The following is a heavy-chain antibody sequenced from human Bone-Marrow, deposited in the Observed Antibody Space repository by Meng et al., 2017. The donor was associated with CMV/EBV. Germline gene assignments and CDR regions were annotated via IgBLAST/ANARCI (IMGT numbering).Heavy chain of an antibody. CDR1: GFTFSRSG. D-gene: IGHD2-21*02. V-gene: IGHV3-23*03. J-gene: IGHJ4*02. CDR3: ARLNTDYYFDF. CDR2: FYTSGNT. Sequence: GESLKISCAASGFTFSRSGMSWVRQAPGKGLEWVSVFYTSGNTYYSDSVRGRFTISRDNSRNTLFLQMNNLRVEDTAIYYCARLNTDYYFDFWGQGTLVTVSS.